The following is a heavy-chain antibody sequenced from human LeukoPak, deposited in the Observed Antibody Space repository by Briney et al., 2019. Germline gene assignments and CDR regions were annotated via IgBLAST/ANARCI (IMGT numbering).Heavy chain of an antibody. V-gene: IGHV4-59*01. CDR1: GGSISSYY. CDR2: IYYSGST. J-gene: IGHJ6*03. CDR3: ARVQTYYYDSSGYYPFYYYYYMDV. D-gene: IGHD3-22*01. Sequence: NPSETLSLTCTVSGGSISSYYWSWIRQPPGKGLEWIGYIYYSGSTNYNPSLKSRVTISVDTSKNQFSLKLSSVTAADTAVYYCARVQTYYYDSSGYYPFYYYYYMDVWGKGTTVTVSS.